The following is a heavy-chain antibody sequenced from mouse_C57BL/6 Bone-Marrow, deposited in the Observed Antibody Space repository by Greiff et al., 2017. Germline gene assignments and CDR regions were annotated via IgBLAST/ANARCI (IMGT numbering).Heavy chain of an antibody. V-gene: IGHV1-63*01. D-gene: IGHD2-5*01. CDR3: ARGSNHYFGH. J-gene: IGHJ2*01. CDR2: IYPGGGYT. CDR1: GYTFTNYW. Sequence: VQLQQSGAELVRPGTSVKMSCKASGYTFTNYWIGWAKQRPGHGLEWIGDIYPGGGYTNYNEKFKGKATLTADKSSSTAYMQFSSLTSEDSAIYYCARGSNHYFGHWGQSTTLTVSS.